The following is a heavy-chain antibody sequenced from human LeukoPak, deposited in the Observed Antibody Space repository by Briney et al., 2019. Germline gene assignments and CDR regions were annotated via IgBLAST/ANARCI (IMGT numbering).Heavy chain of an antibody. Sequence: PSETLSLTCTVSGGSIRSDFWSWIRQPPGKGLEWIGYVYYSGSTNYSPSLNSRVTISVDTSKNQFSLKLSSVTAADTAVYYCAILAGVGANWYFDLWGRGTLVTVSS. CDR1: GGSIRSDF. V-gene: IGHV4-59*01. CDR2: VYYSGST. D-gene: IGHD1-26*01. CDR3: AILAGVGANWYFDL. J-gene: IGHJ2*01.